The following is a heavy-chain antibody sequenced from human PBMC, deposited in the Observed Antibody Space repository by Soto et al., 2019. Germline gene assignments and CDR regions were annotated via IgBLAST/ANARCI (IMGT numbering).Heavy chain of an antibody. Sequence: GGPLRLSCAASGFTFSTYALSWVRQAPGKGLEWVSAISANGQGIYYADSVRGRFTISRDNSKNTIFLHMDSLRAEDTAVYYCAKDRNYPRDQFHYWGQGTLVTVSS. CDR1: GFTFSTYA. CDR3: AKDRNYPRDQFHY. V-gene: IGHV3-23*01. CDR2: ISANGQGI. D-gene: IGHD1-7*01. J-gene: IGHJ4*02.